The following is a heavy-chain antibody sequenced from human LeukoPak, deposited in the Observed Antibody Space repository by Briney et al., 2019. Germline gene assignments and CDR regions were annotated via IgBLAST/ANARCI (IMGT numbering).Heavy chain of an antibody. V-gene: IGHV1-2*02. CDR2: INPNSGGT. CDR3: ARDAEYSSGWYGVDY. D-gene: IGHD6-19*01. CDR1: GYTFTGYY. Sequence: ASVKVSCKASGYTFTGYYMHWVRQAPGQGLEWVGWINPNSGGTNYAQKFQGRVTMTRDTSISTAYMELSRLRSDDTAVYYCARDAEYSSGWYGVDYWGQGTLVTVSS. J-gene: IGHJ4*02.